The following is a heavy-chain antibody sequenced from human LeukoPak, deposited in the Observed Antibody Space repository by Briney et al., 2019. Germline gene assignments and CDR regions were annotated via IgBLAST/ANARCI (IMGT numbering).Heavy chain of an antibody. CDR3: AREGALTVTEDAFDI. CDR2: ISSSGSTI. Sequence: GGSLRLSCAASGFTLSKMNWVRQAPGKGLEWVSYISSSGSTIYYADSVKGRFTISRDNAKNSLYLQMNSLRAEDTAVYYCAREGALTVTEDAFDIWGQGTMVTVSS. D-gene: IGHD4-17*01. J-gene: IGHJ3*02. CDR1: GFTLSK. V-gene: IGHV3-48*03.